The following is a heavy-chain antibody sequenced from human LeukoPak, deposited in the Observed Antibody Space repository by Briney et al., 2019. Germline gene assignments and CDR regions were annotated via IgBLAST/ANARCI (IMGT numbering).Heavy chain of an antibody. J-gene: IGHJ6*02. CDR3: AREDVVLVDAVRYYYYGMDV. D-gene: IGHD2-8*01. Sequence: GASVRVSCKASGYNFISYYMHWVRQAPGQGLEWMCIINPSGGSTSYAQEFQGRVTMTRDTSTSTLYMELSRLKSEDRAVCYCAREDVVLVDAVRYYYYGMDVWGQGTTVTVSS. CDR1: GYNFISYY. CDR2: INPSGGST. V-gene: IGHV1-46*01.